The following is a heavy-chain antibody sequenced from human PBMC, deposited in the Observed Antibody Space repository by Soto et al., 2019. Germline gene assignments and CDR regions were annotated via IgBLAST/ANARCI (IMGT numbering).Heavy chain of an antibody. CDR3: TTDPAAMVKSPHYYYGMDV. CDR2: IKSKTDGGTT. CDR1: GFTFSNAW. Sequence: PGGSLRLSCTASGFTFSNAWMSWVRQAPGKGLEWVGRIKSKTDGGTTDYAAPVKGRFTVSRDDSKNTLYLQMNSLKTEDTAVYYCTTDPAAMVKSPHYYYGMDVWGQGTTVTVSS. D-gene: IGHD5-18*01. V-gene: IGHV3-15*01. J-gene: IGHJ6*02.